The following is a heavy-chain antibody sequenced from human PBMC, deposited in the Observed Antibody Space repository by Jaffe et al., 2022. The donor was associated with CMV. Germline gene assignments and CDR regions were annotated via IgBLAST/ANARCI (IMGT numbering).Heavy chain of an antibody. J-gene: IGHJ3*01. D-gene: IGHD5-18*01. V-gene: IGHV3-48*03. CDR2: VSSSGHTI. Sequence: EVQLVESGGGLVQPGGSLRLSCAASGFTFSSYEMNWVRQAPGKGLEWVSYVSSSGHTIFYADSVKGRFTVSRDNAQNSLYLQMNSLRVEDTAVYYCARGVDTAMDDAFDLWGQGTMVTVSS. CDR3: ARGVDTAMDDAFDL. CDR1: GFTFSSYE.